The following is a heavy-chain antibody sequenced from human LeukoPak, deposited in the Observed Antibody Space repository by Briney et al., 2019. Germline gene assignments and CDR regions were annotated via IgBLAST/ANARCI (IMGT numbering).Heavy chain of an antibody. V-gene: IGHV3-23*01. CDR1: GFTFSSYA. J-gene: IGHJ5*02. CDR2: ISGSGGST. D-gene: IGHD2-15*01. Sequence: PGGSLRLSCAASGFTFSSYAMSWVRQAPGKGQEWVSAISGSGGSTYYADSVKGRFTISRDNSKNTLYLQMNSLRAEDTAVYYCAKSLVAAPRFDPWGQGTLVTVSS. CDR3: AKSLVAAPRFDP.